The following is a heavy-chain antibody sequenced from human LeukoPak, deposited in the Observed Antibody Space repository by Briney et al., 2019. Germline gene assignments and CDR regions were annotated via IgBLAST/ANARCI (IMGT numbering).Heavy chain of an antibody. CDR1: GGSISSYY. V-gene: IGHV4-59*08. D-gene: IGHD1-26*01. J-gene: IGHJ4*02. CDR2: IYYSGST. Sequence: PSETLSLTCTVSGGSISSYYWSWIRQPPGKGLEWIGYIYYSGSTNYNPSLKSRVTISVDTSKNQFSLKLSSVTAADTAVYYCARHLVGADFDYWGQGTLVTVSS. CDR3: ARHLVGADFDY.